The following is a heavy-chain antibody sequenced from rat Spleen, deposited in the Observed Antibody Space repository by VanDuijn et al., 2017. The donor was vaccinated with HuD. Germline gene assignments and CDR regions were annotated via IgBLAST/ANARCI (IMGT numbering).Heavy chain of an antibody. CDR2: INYEGSST. CDR1: GFTLSDYD. D-gene: IGHD1-6*01. Sequence: EVQLVESGGGLVQPGRSLKLSCAASGFTLSDYDMAWVRQAPTKGLEWVASINYEGSSTYYRDSVKGRFSISRDNAKSSLYLKMDSLRSEDTATYYCTRDRILRSTGFDYWGQGVMVTVSS. CDR3: TRDRILRSTGFDY. V-gene: IGHV5-20*01. J-gene: IGHJ2*01.